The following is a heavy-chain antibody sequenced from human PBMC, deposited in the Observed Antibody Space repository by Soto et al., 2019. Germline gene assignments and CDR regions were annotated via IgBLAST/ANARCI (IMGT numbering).Heavy chain of an antibody. V-gene: IGHV4-34*01. J-gene: IGHJ6*03. CDR1: GGSFSGYY. D-gene: IGHD1-7*01. CDR2: INHSGST. Sequence: PSETLSLTCAVYGGSFSGYYWSWIRQPPGKGLEWIGEINHSGSTNYNPSLKSRVTISVDTSKNQFSLKLSSVTAADTAVYYCARLELRQQYYYYMDVWGKGTTVTVS. CDR3: ARLELRQQYYYYMDV.